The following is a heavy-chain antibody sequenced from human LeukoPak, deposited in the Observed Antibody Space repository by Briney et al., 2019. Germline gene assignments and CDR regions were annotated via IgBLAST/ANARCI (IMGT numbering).Heavy chain of an antibody. D-gene: IGHD3-10*01. CDR1: GFTFSSYW. J-gene: IGHJ4*02. Sequence: PGRSLRLSCAASGFTFSSYWMSWVRQAPGKGLEWVANIKQDGSEKYYVDSVKGRFTISRDNAKNSLYLQMNSLRAEDTAVYYCARSGHYPAFDYWGQGTLVTVSS. CDR3: ARSGHYPAFDY. V-gene: IGHV3-7*01. CDR2: IKQDGSEK.